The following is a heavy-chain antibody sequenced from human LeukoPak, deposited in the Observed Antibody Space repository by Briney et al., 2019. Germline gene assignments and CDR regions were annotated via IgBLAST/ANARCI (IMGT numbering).Heavy chain of an antibody. Sequence: SETLSLTCAAYGGSFSGYYWSWIRQPPGKGLEWIGEINHSGSTNYNPSLKSRVTISVDTSKNQFSLELSSVTAADTAVYYCAREGGSSWYSRDFYYIDVWGRGTTVTVSS. CDR3: AREGGSSWYSRDFYYIDV. CDR2: INHSGST. V-gene: IGHV4-34*01. CDR1: GGSFSGYY. J-gene: IGHJ6*03. D-gene: IGHD6-13*01.